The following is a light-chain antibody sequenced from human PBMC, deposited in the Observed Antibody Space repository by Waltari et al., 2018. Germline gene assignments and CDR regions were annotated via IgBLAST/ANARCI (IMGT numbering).Light chain of an antibody. CDR3: HQYYATPQT. J-gene: IGKJ2*01. Sequence: DIVMTQSPDSLAVSLGERATINFKSSQSLLYRSDNKNYLGWYQQKLGQPPKLLIYWASTRESGVPDRFSGSGSGTDFTLTISSLQAEDVAVYYCHQYYATPQTFGQGTKLEIK. CDR2: WAS. CDR1: QSLLYRSDNKNY. V-gene: IGKV4-1*01.